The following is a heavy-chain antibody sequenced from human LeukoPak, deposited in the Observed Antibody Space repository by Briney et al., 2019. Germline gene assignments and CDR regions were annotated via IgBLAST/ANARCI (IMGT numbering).Heavy chain of an antibody. CDR3: ARDQGYSSSWYLI. D-gene: IGHD6-13*01. J-gene: IGHJ4*02. Sequence: ASVKVSCKASGYTFINYNINWVRQATGQGLEWMGWVNPRSGNAGYLQKFQGRLTITRDTSIDTAYMDLSSLSSEDTAVYYCARDQGYSSSWYLIWGQGTLVTVSS. V-gene: IGHV1-8*03. CDR2: VNPRSGNA. CDR1: GYTFINYN.